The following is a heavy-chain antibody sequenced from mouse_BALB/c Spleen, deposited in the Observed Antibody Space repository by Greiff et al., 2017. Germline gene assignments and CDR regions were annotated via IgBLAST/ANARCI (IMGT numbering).Heavy chain of an antibody. Sequence: EVNVVESGGGLVKPGGSLKLSCAASGFTFSSYAMSWVRQTPEKRLEWVASISSGGSTYYPDSVKGRFTISRDNARNILYLQMSSLRSEDTAMYYCARVGDGSPYYYAMDYWGQGTSVTVSS. CDR1: GFTFSSYA. CDR3: ARVGDGSPYYYAMDY. CDR2: ISSGGST. J-gene: IGHJ4*01. V-gene: IGHV5-6-5*01. D-gene: IGHD2-3*01.